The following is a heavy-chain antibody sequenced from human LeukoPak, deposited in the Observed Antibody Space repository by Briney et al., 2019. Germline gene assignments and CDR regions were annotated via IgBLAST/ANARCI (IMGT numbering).Heavy chain of an antibody. V-gene: IGHV4-59*08. J-gene: IGHJ4*02. CDR1: GGSISSYY. Sequence: PSETLSLTCTVSGGSISSYYWSWIRQPPGKGLEWIGYIYYSGSTNYNPSLKRRVTISVDTSKNQFSLKLSSVTAADTAVYYCARSLGRGYFDYWGQGTLVTVSS. CDR2: IYYSGST. CDR3: ARSLGRGYFDY. D-gene: IGHD3-16*01.